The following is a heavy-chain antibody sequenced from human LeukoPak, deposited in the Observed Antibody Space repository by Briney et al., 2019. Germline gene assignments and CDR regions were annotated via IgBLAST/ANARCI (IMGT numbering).Heavy chain of an antibody. CDR3: AKDGGRRGYSGYDYVGY. D-gene: IGHD5-12*01. CDR2: ISWDGGST. CDR1: GFTFDDYA. J-gene: IGHJ4*02. Sequence: GGSLRLSCAASGFTFDDYAMHWVRQAPGKGLEWVSLISWDGGSTYYADSVKGRFTISRDNSKNSLYLQMNSLRAEDTALYYCAKDGGRRGYSGYDYVGYWGQGTLVTVSS. V-gene: IGHV3-43D*03.